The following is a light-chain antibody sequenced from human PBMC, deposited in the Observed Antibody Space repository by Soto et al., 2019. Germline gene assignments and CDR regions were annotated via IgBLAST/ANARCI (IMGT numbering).Light chain of an antibody. J-gene: IGLJ3*02. CDR3: YSYTSRLWV. V-gene: IGLV2-14*01. Sequence: QSALTQPASVSGSPGQSITISCTGTSSDVGGYNYVSWYQQHPGKAPKLMIYEVSNRPSGVSNRFSGSKSGNTASLTLSGLQAEDEAYYSGYSYTSRLWVFGGGTKLTV. CDR2: EVS. CDR1: SSDVGGYNY.